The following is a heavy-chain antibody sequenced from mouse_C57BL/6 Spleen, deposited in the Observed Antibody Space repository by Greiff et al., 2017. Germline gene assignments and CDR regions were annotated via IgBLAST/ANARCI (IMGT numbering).Heavy chain of an antibody. CDR3: TRDGLRAWFAY. D-gene: IGHD2-4*01. J-gene: IGHJ3*01. V-gene: IGHV5-9-1*02. CDR2: ISSGGDYI. Sequence: EVMLVESGEGLVKPGGSLKLSCAASGFTFSSYAMSWVRQTPEKRLEWVAYISSGGDYIYYADTVKGRFTISRDNARNTLYMQMSSLKSEDTAMYYCTRDGLRAWFAYWGQGTLVTVSA. CDR1: GFTFSSYA.